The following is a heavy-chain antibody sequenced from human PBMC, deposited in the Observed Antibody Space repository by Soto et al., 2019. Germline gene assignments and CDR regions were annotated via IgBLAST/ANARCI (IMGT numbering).Heavy chain of an antibody. J-gene: IGHJ5*02. CDR2: IVPMFGTA. D-gene: IGHD3-3*01. CDR1: GGTFGNSA. CDR3: ARDGDPQSAFWSGPLGGGRFDP. Sequence: QVQLVQSGAEVKKPGSSVNVSCKTSGGTFGNSAVTWVRQAPGQGLEWLGGIVPMFGTANYAQKFQGRVTITADEPTITAYMELSSLNTDASAVYYCARDGDPQSAFWSGPLGGGRFDPWGQGTLVTVSS. V-gene: IGHV1-69*12.